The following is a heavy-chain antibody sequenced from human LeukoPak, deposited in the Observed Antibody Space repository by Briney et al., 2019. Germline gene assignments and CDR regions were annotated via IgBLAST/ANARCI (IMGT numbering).Heavy chain of an antibody. CDR1: GFNFDDYD. CDR2: ISCDGRTT. V-gene: IGHV3-43*01. D-gene: IGHD1-26*01. CDR3: AKHNTPVGASHGFSFDY. Sequence: PGVSLRLSCTTSGFNFDDYDMHWVRQPPGKGLEWLSLISCDGRTTYYADSVKGRFTISRDNTKNSMYLQMNSLRTEDTALYYCAKHNTPVGASHGFSFDYWGEGTLATVSS. J-gene: IGHJ4*02.